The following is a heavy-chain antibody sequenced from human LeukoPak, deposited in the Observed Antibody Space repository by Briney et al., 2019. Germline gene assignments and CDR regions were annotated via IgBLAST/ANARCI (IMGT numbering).Heavy chain of an antibody. CDR2: IYYSGST. Sequence: SETLSLTCTVSGGSISSYYWSWIRQPPGKGLEWIGYIYYSGSTNYNPSLKSRVTISVDTSKNQFSLKLSSVTAADTAVYYCARATWLPVGLYYYDSSGYYYYFDSWGQGTLVTDSS. J-gene: IGHJ4*02. D-gene: IGHD3-22*01. V-gene: IGHV4-59*01. CDR3: ARATWLPVGLYYYDSSGYYYYFDS. CDR1: GGSISSYY.